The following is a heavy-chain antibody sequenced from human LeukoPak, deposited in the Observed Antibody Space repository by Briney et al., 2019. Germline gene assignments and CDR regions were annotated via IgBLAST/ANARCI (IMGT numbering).Heavy chain of an antibody. V-gene: IGHV3-30*18. Sequence: GRSLRLSCAASGFTFSSYGMHWVRQAPGKGLEWVAVISYDGSNKYYADSVKGRFTISRDNSKNTLYLQMNSLRAEDTAVYHCAKEVEMATIVDYWGQGTLVTVSS. CDR3: AKEVEMATIVDY. J-gene: IGHJ4*02. CDR1: GFTFSSYG. D-gene: IGHD5-24*01. CDR2: ISYDGSNK.